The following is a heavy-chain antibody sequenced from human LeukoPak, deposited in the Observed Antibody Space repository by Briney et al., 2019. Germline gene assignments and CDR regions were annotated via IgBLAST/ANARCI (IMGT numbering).Heavy chain of an antibody. V-gene: IGHV4-34*01. D-gene: IGHD3-22*01. Sequence: GSLRLSCAASGFTFSSYGMHWVRQPPGKGLEWIGEINHSGSTNYNPSLKSRVTISVDTSKNQFSLKLSSVTAADTAVYYCARTGALKYYYDSSGYYHGNWFDPWGQGTLVTVSS. CDR2: INHSGST. CDR3: ARTGALKYYYDSSGYYHGNWFDP. J-gene: IGHJ5*02. CDR1: GFTFSSYG.